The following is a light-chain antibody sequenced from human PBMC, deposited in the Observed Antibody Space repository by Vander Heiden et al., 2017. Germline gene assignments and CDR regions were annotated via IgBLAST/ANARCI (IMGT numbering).Light chain of an antibody. CDR2: KDS. Sequence: SYELTQPPPLSVSPGQTARSTCSGDALPKQYAFWYQQKPGQAPVLVMYKDSERSSGIPDRFSGSSSGTTVTLTISGVQAEDEADYYCQSADSSGADMVFGGGTKLTVL. V-gene: IGLV3-25*03. CDR3: QSADSSGADMV. CDR1: ALPKQY. J-gene: IGLJ2*01.